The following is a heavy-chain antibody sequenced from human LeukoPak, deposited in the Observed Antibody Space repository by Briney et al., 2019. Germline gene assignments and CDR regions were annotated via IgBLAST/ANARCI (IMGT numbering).Heavy chain of an antibody. J-gene: IGHJ6*02. CDR2: IIPIFGTA. Sequence: SVXXSXKASXXTFXSYAISWVRQAPGQGLEWMGGIIPIFGTANYAQKFQGRVTITADESTSTAYMELSSLRSEDTAVYYCARRDSSGYYHASNYYGMDVWGQGTTVTVSS. V-gene: IGHV1-69*13. D-gene: IGHD3-22*01. CDR3: ARRDSSGYYHASNYYGMDV. CDR1: XXTFXSYA.